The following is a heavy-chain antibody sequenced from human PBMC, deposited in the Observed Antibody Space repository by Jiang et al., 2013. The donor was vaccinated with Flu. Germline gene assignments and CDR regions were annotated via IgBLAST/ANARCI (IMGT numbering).Heavy chain of an antibody. CDR2: INHSGST. Sequence: LLKPSETLSLTCAVYGGSFSGYYWSWIRQPPGKGLEWIGEINHSGSTNYNPSLKSRVTISVDTSKNQFSLKLSSVTAADTAVYYCARGSSGSYFLKNPYYYYGMDVWGQGTTVTVSS. V-gene: IGHV4-34*01. CDR1: GGSFSGYY. J-gene: IGHJ6*02. CDR3: ARGSSGSYFLKNPYYYYGMDV. D-gene: IGHD1-26*01.